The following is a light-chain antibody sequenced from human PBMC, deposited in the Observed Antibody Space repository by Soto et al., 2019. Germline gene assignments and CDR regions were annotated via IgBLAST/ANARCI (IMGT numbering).Light chain of an antibody. J-gene: IGKJ2*03. CDR2: QAS. Sequence: DIQMTQSPSTLSASVGDRVTITCRASQNINNWLAWHQQKAGRAPKLLIYQASILESGVPYRFSGTGSGTEFTLIISSLQPDDYATYYCQQYNSYSMYSFGPGTKLESK. CDR1: QNINNW. V-gene: IGKV1-5*03. CDR3: QQYNSYSMYS.